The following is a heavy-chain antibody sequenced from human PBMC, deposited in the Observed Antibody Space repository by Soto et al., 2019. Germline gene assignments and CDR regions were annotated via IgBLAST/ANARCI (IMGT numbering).Heavy chain of an antibody. CDR3: ARSSGYYKYYYYGMDV. Sequence: SETLSLTCTVSGGSINNHYWSWIRQPPGKGLEWIGSIYYSGSTYYNPSLKSRVTISVDTSKNQFSLKLSSVTAADTAVYYCARSSGYYKYYYYGMDVWGQGTTVTVSS. J-gene: IGHJ6*02. D-gene: IGHD3-3*01. CDR1: GGSINNHY. CDR2: IYYSGST. V-gene: IGHV4-59*05.